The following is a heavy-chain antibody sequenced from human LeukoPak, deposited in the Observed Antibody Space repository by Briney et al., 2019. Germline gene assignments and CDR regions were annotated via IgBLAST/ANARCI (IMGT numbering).Heavy chain of an antibody. Sequence: RGESLKITCKGSGYNFATDWIGWVRQVPGKGLEWMGIIFPADSDTRYNPSFQGHVTISSDKSITTAYLQWSSLKASDTTMYYCARHKSRYNYADWGQGTLVTVSS. CDR2: IFPADSDT. J-gene: IGHJ4*02. V-gene: IGHV5-51*01. CDR3: ARHKSRYNYAD. D-gene: IGHD5-18*01. CDR1: GYNFATDW.